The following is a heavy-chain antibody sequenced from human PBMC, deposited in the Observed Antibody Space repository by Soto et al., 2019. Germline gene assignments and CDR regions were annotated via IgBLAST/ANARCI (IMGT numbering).Heavy chain of an antibody. Sequence: QVQLVESGGGLVKPGGSLRLSCAASGFTFSDYYMSWIRQAPGKGLEWVSYISRSGRTIYYADSVKGRFTISRDNAKNSLYLQMHSLRAEDTAVYYCAREYGYDYIPYYYYYYGMDVWGQGATVTVSS. CDR3: AREYGYDYIPYYYYYYGMDV. D-gene: IGHD5-12*01. V-gene: IGHV3-11*01. CDR2: ISRSGRTI. J-gene: IGHJ6*02. CDR1: GFTFSDYY.